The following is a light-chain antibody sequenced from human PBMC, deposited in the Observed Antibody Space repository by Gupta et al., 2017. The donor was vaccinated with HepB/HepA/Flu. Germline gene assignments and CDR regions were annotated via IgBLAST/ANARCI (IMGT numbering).Light chain of an antibody. Sequence: DIHITQSPPSLSVSVGHGVTITFRASQSSSNYVNLYQQKQEKAPKLLIYAESSLKSGVPSRFSGSGCGTDFTLTISSLQREDFATYSCQQSYSTPTLSITFGQGTRLEIK. J-gene: IGKJ5*01. CDR2: AES. CDR3: QQSYSTPTLSIT. V-gene: IGKV1-39*01. CDR1: QSSSNY.